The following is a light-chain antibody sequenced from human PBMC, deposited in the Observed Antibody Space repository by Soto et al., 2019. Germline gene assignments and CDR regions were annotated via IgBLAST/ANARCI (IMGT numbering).Light chain of an antibody. CDR2: SND. CDR3: ATWDDSLNGPV. V-gene: IGLV1-44*01. J-gene: IGLJ2*01. CDR1: SPNIGSNA. Sequence: QSVLTQPPSVSGAPGETVTISCSGSSPNIGSNAVNWYQQVPATAPKLLIYSNDQRPSGVPDRFSASKSGTSASLAISGLQSEDEADYSCATWDDSLNGPVFGGVTKLTVL.